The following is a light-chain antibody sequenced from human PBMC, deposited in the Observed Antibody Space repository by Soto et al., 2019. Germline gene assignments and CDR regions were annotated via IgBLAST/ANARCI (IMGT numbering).Light chain of an antibody. Sequence: QSALAQPTSVSGSPGQSITISCTGNHNDIGTYDYVSWYQQHPGRAPRLLIHGVTTRPSGISGRFSASKSGLTASLTISGLQPEDEADYYCSSFTSNRIYVLGPGTK. V-gene: IGLV2-14*03. CDR1: HNDIGTYDY. CDR2: GVT. CDR3: SSFTSNRIYV. J-gene: IGLJ1*01.